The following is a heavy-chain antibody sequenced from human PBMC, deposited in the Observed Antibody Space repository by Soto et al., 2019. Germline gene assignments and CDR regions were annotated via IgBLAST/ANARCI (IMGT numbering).Heavy chain of an antibody. V-gene: IGHV3-66*01. CDR2: IYSGGGST. CDR3: ARDTGNSGYVGAFDI. D-gene: IGHD5-12*01. CDR1: GFTVSSNL. J-gene: IGHJ3*02. Sequence: GGSLRLSCAASGFTVSSNLMSWVRQAPGKGLEWVSVIYSGGGSTYYADSVKGRFTISRDNSKNTLYLQLNSLRVEDTAVYYCARDTGNSGYVGAFDIWGQGTMVTVSS.